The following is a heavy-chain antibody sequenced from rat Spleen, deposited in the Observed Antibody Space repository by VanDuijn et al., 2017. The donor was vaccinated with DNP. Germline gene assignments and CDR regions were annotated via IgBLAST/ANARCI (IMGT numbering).Heavy chain of an antibody. CDR2: ISTGGGNT. D-gene: IGHD1-5*01. V-gene: IGHV5-25*01. CDR1: GFTFSNYY. CDR3: ARRGYNLNWFAY. J-gene: IGHJ3*01. Sequence: EVQLVESGGGLVQPGRSLKLSCAASGFTFSNYYMAWVRQAPTKGLEWVASISTGGGNTYYRDSVKGRFTISRDNAKSTLYLQMDSLRSEDTATYYCARRGYNLNWFAYWGQGTLVTVSS.